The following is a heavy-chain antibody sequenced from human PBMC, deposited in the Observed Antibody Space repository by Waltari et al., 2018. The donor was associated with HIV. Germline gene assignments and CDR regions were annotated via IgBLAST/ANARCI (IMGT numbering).Heavy chain of an antibody. CDR2: IYYSGST. CDR1: GGSISSYY. Sequence: QVQLQESGPGLVKPSETLSLTCTVSGGSISSYYWSWIRQPPGKGLEWIGYIYYSGSTNYNPSLKSRVTISVDTSKNQFSLKLSSVTAADTAVYYCARGRSRASFTDRSWSKGGWFDPWGQGTLVTVSS. D-gene: IGHD6-13*01. V-gene: IGHV4-59*01. CDR3: ARGRSRASFTDRSWSKGGWFDP. J-gene: IGHJ5*02.